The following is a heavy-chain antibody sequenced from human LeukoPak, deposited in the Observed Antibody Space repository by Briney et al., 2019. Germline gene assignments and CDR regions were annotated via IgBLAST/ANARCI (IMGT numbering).Heavy chain of an antibody. CDR1: GFTFDDYA. Sequence: GGSLRLSCAASGFTFDDYAMHWVRQAPGKGLEWVSLISWDGGSTYYADSVKGRFTISRDNSKNSLYLQMNSLRAEDTALYYCATTVTGTIGSAFDIWGQGTMVTVSS. CDR3: ATTVTGTIGSAFDI. CDR2: ISWDGGST. V-gene: IGHV3-43D*03. J-gene: IGHJ3*02. D-gene: IGHD1-7*01.